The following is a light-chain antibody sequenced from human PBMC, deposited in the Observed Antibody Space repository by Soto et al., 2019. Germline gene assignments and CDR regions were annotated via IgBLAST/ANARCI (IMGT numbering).Light chain of an antibody. CDR3: QQYFNWRT. V-gene: IGKV3-15*01. Sequence: EIVMTQSPATLSGSPGERATLSCSASQSVGTNLAWYQQKPGQAPSLLIYGASTRATGIPARFSGSGSGTEFTLTISSLQSEDFSVSSCQQYFNWRTFGQGNTLEIK. CDR1: QSVGTN. CDR2: GAS. J-gene: IGKJ2*01.